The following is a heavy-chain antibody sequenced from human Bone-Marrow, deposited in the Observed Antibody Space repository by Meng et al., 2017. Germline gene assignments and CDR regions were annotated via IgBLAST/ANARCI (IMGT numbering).Heavy chain of an antibody. CDR1: GGSISSGGYY. Sequence: VQPQESGPGLVKPLQTLSPTCTVSGGSISSGGYYWSWIRQHPGKGLEWIGYIYYSGSTYYNPSLKSLVTISVDTSKNQFSLKLSSVTAADTAVYYCARWAPSSRTFDYWGQGTLVTVSS. CDR2: IYYSGST. J-gene: IGHJ4*02. D-gene: IGHD6-13*01. CDR3: ARWAPSSRTFDY. V-gene: IGHV4-31*01.